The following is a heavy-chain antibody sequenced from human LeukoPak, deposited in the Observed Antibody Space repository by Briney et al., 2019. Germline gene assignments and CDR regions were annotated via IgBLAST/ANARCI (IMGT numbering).Heavy chain of an antibody. CDR2: IIPIFGTA. J-gene: IGHJ4*02. CDR1: GGTFSSYT. D-gene: IGHD3-3*01. Sequence: SVKVSCKASGGTFSSYTISWVRQAPGQGLEWMGGIIPIFGTANYAQKFQGRVTITTDESTSTAYMELSSLRSEDTAVYYCASVLYYDFWSGYYTLDYWGQGTLVTVSS. V-gene: IGHV1-69*05. CDR3: ASVLYYDFWSGYYTLDY.